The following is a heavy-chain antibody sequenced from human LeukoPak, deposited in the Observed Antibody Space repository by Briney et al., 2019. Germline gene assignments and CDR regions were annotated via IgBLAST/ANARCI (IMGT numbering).Heavy chain of an antibody. V-gene: IGHV5-10-1*01. CDR1: GYSFTSYW. CDR3: VTLPQWAPYGMDV. Sequence: GESLKISCKGSGYSFTSYWISWVRQMPGKGLEWMGRIDPSDSYTNYCPSFQGHVTISADKSISTAYLQWSSLKASDTAMYYCVTLPQWAPYGMDVWGQGTTVTVSS. D-gene: IGHD1-26*01. CDR2: IDPSDSYT. J-gene: IGHJ6*02.